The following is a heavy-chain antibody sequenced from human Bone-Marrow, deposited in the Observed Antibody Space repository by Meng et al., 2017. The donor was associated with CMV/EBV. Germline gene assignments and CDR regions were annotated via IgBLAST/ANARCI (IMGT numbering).Heavy chain of an antibody. D-gene: IGHD3-16*01. V-gene: IGHV3-11*01. Sequence: ASGFTFSDYYMSWIRQAPGKGLEWVAYISERSTTIHYADSVRGRFTISRDNAKNSLDLQMNSLRAEDAAMYYCARVGGPISGAFDIWGQGTMVTVSS. J-gene: IGHJ3*02. CDR2: ISERSTTI. CDR1: GFTFSDYY. CDR3: ARVGGPISGAFDI.